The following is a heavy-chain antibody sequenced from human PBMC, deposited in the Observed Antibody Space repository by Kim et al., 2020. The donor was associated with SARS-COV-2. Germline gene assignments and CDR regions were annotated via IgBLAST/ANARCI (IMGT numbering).Heavy chain of an antibody. CDR2: INHSGST. CDR1: GGSFSGYY. D-gene: IGHD3-3*01. CDR3: ARGLPFGVVIPYFDY. V-gene: IGHV4-34*01. Sequence: SETLSLTCAVYGGSFSGYYWSWIRQPPGKGLEWIGEINHSGSTNYNPSLKSRVTISVDTSKNQFSLKLSSVTAADTAVYYCARGLPFGVVIPYFDYWGQGTLVTVSP. J-gene: IGHJ4*02.